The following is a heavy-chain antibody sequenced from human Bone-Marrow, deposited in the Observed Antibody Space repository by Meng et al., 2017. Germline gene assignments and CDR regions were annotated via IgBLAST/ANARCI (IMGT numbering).Heavy chain of an antibody. D-gene: IGHD2-15*01. J-gene: IGHJ4*02. V-gene: IGHV3-53*04. CDR3: ARSELGYCSGGSCYGIDY. CDR2: IYSGGST. Sequence: GGSLRLSCAASGFTVSSNYMSWVRQAPGKGLEWVSVIYSGGSTYYADSVKGRFTISRHNSKNTLYLQMNSLRAEDTAVYYCARSELGYCSGGSCYGIDYWGQGTLVTVSS. CDR1: GFTVSSNY.